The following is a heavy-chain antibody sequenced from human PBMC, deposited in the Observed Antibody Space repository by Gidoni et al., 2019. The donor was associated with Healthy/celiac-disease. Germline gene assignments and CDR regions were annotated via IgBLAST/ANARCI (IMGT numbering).Heavy chain of an antibody. Sequence: EVQLVPSGAEVKKPGESLKISCKGSGYSFTSYWIGWVRQMPGKGLEWMGIIYPGDADTRYSPSFQGQVTISADKSISTAYLQWSSLKASDTAMYYCARSAGRVGYYYGMDVGGQGTTVTVSS. CDR2: IYPGDADT. D-gene: IGHD1-26*01. CDR3: ARSAGRVGYYYGMDV. J-gene: IGHJ6*02. CDR1: GYSFTSYW. V-gene: IGHV5-51*01.